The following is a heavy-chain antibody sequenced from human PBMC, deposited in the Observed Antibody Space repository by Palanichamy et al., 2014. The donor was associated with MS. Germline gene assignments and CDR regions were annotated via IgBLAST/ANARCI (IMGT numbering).Heavy chain of an antibody. CDR1: GYTFTSYW. D-gene: IGHD6-13*01. V-gene: IGHV5-51*01. CDR2: ISPHDSDT. CDR3: ARPTNSNSWYFDY. Sequence: VQSGAEVKEPGESLKISCKGSGYTFTSYWIAWVRQMPGKGLEWMGIISPHDSDTRYSPSFQGQVTISADKSISTTYLQWSSLKASDTAMYYCARPTNSNSWYFDYWGQGTLVTVSS. J-gene: IGHJ4*02.